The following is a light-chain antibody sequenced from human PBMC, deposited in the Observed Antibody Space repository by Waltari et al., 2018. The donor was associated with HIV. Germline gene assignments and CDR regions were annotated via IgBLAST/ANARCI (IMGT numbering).Light chain of an antibody. J-gene: IGKJ2*01. CDR3: QQSYSTPRT. V-gene: IGKV1-39*01. CDR2: CAS. CDR1: QTISSY. Sequence: DIQMTQSPSSLSASVGDRVTITCRASQTISSYLNWYQQKPGKAPQLLIYCASSLQSGVPSSFSGSGSGTDFTLTISSLQPEDFATYYCQQSYSTPRTFGQGTKLEIK.